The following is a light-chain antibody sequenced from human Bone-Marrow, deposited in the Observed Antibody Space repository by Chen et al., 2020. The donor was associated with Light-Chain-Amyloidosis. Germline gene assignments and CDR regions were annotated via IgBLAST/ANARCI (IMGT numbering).Light chain of an antibody. CDR1: NIGSKS. Sequence: SYVLTPPSSVSVAPGQTATLACGGKNIGSKSVPWYQQTPGQAPLLVVYDDSDRPSGIPERLAGSNSGNTATRTISRVEAGDEADYYCQVWDRSSDSPVFGGGTKLTVL. V-gene: IGLV3-21*02. J-gene: IGLJ3*02. CDR2: DDS. CDR3: QVWDRSSDSPV.